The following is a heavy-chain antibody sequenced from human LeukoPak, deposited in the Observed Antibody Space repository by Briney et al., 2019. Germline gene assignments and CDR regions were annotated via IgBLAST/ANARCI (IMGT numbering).Heavy chain of an antibody. CDR3: VPWRYCSSTSCYGDNWFDP. Sequence: ASVKVSCKASGYTFTSYDINWVRQATGQGLEWMGWMNPNSGNTGYAQKFQGRVTMTRNTSISTAYMELSSLRSEDTAVYYCVPWRYCSSTSCYGDNWFDPWGQGTLVTVSS. CDR2: MNPNSGNT. J-gene: IGHJ5*02. CDR1: GYTFTSYD. V-gene: IGHV1-8*01. D-gene: IGHD2-2*01.